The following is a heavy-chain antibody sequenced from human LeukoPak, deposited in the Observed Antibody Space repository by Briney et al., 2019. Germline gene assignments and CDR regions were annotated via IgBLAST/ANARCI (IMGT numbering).Heavy chain of an antibody. V-gene: IGHV3-21*01. J-gene: IGHJ4*02. D-gene: IGHD5-24*01. CDR3: ARASRDGYNPFDY. CDR1: GFTFNSYS. Sequence: GGSLRLSCAVSGFTFNSYSRNWVRQAPGKGLEWVSSISSGSSYIYYADSVKGRFTISRDNAKNSLYLQLNSLRAEDTAVYYCARASRDGYNPFDYWGQGTLVTVSS. CDR2: ISSGSSYI.